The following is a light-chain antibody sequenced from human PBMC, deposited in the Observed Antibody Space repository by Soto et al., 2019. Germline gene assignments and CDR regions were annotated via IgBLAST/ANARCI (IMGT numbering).Light chain of an antibody. Sequence: IVMAQCRDSLAVSLGERATINCQSSQSVVYSSNNKNYLAWYLQKPGQPPKLLIYWASTRQSGVPDRFSGSGSGTDFTLTISSVQAEDVAVYYCQQYYTTPFTLGPGTKVDIK. CDR3: QQYYTTPFT. CDR2: WAS. V-gene: IGKV4-1*01. J-gene: IGKJ3*01. CDR1: QSVVYSSNNKNY.